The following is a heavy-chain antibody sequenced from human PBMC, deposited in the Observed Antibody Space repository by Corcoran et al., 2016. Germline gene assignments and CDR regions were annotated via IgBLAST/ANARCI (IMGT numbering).Heavy chain of an antibody. V-gene: IGHV1-69*01. Sequence: QVQLVQSGAEVKKPGSSVKVSCKASGGTFSSYAISWVRQAPEQGLEWMGGIIPIFGTANYAQKFQGRVTITADESTSTAYMELSSLRSEDTAVYYCARHRGVPAANYWYFELWGRGTLVTVSS. CDR2: IIPIFGTA. D-gene: IGHD2-2*01. CDR3: ARHRGVPAANYWYFEL. CDR1: GGTFSSYA. J-gene: IGHJ2*01.